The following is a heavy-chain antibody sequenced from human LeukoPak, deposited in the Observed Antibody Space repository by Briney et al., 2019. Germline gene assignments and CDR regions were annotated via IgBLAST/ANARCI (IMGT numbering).Heavy chain of an antibody. Sequence: GGSLRLSCAASGFTVSTYYMTWVRQAPGKGLEWVSGIGGGGTNTDYADSVKGRFTISRDNSKNTLTLQMSSLRADDTAVYFCAKDARGYHRPIDHWGQGILVTVSS. CDR2: IGGGGTNT. J-gene: IGHJ4*02. V-gene: IGHV3-23*01. CDR1: GFTVSTYY. CDR3: AKDARGYHRPIDH. D-gene: IGHD3-22*01.